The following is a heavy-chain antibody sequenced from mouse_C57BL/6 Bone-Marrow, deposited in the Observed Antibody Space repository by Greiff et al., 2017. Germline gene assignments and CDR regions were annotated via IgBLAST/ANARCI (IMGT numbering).Heavy chain of an antibody. Sequence: DVQLVESEGGLVQPGSSMKLSCTASGFTFSDYYMAWVRQVPEKGLEWVANINYDGSSTYYLDSLKSRFIISRDNAKNILYLQMSSLKSEDTATYYCARGAGPFDYSCQGTTLTVSS. J-gene: IGHJ2*01. V-gene: IGHV5-16*01. CDR1: GFTFSDYY. D-gene: IGHD6-1*01. CDR2: INYDGSST. CDR3: ARGAGPFDY.